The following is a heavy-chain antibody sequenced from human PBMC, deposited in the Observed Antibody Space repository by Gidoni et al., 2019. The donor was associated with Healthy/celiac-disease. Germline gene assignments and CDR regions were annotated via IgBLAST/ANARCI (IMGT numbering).Heavy chain of an antibody. J-gene: IGHJ6*02. CDR3: ASQSGYSSSWYGGYYGMDV. D-gene: IGHD6-13*01. V-gene: IGHV3-21*01. Sequence: EVQLVESGGGLVKPGGSLSLSCAASGFTFSSYSMNWVRQAPGKGLDGVFSISSSSSYIYYADSVKGRFSISRDNAKNSLYLQMHSLRAEDTAVYYCASQSGYSSSWYGGYYGMDVWCQGTTVTVSS. CDR2: ISSSSSYI. CDR1: GFTFSSYS.